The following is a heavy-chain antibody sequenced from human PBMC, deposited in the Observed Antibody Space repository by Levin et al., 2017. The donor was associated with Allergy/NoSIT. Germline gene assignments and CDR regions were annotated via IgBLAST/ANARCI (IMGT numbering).Heavy chain of an antibody. Sequence: SETLSLTCTVSSGSISSSSHYWGWMRQPPGKGLEWIGSIYYSGSTYYNPSLKSRVTISVDTSKNQFSLKLSSVTAAGTAVYYCARRNHYYYYMDVWGKGTTVTVSS. CDR2: IYYSGST. CDR3: ARRNHYYYYMDV. CDR1: SGSISSSSHY. V-gene: IGHV4-39*01. J-gene: IGHJ6*03.